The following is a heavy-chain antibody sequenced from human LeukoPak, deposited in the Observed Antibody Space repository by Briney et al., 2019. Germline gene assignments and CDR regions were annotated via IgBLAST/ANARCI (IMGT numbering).Heavy chain of an antibody. D-gene: IGHD6-19*01. V-gene: IGHV4-4*02. J-gene: IGHJ4*02. CDR2: IYHSGSA. CDR3: ARGDSGWYPRLDY. Sequence: SGTLSLTCAVAGGSISSSNWWSWVRQPPGKGLEWIGEIYHSGSANYNPSLKSRVSISVDKSKNQFSLKLSSVTAADTAVYYCARGDSGWYPRLDYWGQGTLVSVSS. CDR1: GGSISSSNW.